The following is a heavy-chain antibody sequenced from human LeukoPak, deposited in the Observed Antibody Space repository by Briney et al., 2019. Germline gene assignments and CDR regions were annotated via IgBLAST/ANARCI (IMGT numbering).Heavy chain of an antibody. Sequence: GGSLRLSCAASGFTFSTYIMNWVRQTPGKGLEWVSSIGTSTSYIYYADSVKGRFTISRDNSKNTLYLQMNSLRAEDTAVYYCARDHHRRLYDSQARDTFDFWGQGTMVTVSS. CDR2: IGTSTSYI. V-gene: IGHV3-21*01. J-gene: IGHJ3*01. CDR1: GFTFSTYI. D-gene: IGHD3-22*01. CDR3: ARDHHRRLYDSQARDTFDF.